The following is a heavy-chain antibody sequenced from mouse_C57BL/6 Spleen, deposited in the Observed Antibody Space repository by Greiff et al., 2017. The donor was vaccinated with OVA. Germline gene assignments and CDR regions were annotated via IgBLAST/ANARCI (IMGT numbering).Heavy chain of an antibody. CDR3: ARSSSSYGYFDV. J-gene: IGHJ1*03. CDR1: GFTFSDYG. Sequence: EVKLMESGGGLVKPGGSLKLSCAASGFTFSDYGMHWVRQAPEKGLEWVAYISSGSSTIYYADTVQGRFTISRDNAKNTLFLQMTSLRSEDTAMYYCARSSSSYGYFDVWGTGTTVTVSS. V-gene: IGHV5-17*01. CDR2: ISSGSSTI. D-gene: IGHD1-1*01.